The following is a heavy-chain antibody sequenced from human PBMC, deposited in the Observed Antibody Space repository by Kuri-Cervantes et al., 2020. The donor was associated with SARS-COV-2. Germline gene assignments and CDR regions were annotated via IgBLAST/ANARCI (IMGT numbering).Heavy chain of an antibody. J-gene: IGHJ6*02. V-gene: IGHV3-74*01. CDR1: GFTFSSYA. CDR3: AREGLRGSMDV. Sequence: ETLSLTCAASGFTFSSYAMRWVRQAPGKGLVWVSRLNNDGSSTNYADSVKGRFTISRDNAKNTLYLQMNSLRPEDTAVYYCAREGLRGSMDVWGQGSTVTVSS. CDR2: LNNDGSST.